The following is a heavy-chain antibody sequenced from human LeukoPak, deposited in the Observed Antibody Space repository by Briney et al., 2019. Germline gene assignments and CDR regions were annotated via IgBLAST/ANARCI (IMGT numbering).Heavy chain of an antibody. J-gene: IGHJ4*02. Sequence: GRSLRLSCAASGFTFSSYAMHWVRQAPGKGLEWVAVISYDGSNKYYADSVKGRFTISRDNSKNTLYLQMSSLRSEDTAVYYCATVQGRFLEWLSPGHRAQAIDYWGQGTLVTVSS. CDR3: ATVQGRFLEWLSPGHRAQAIDY. D-gene: IGHD3-3*01. V-gene: IGHV3-30-3*01. CDR1: GFTFSSYA. CDR2: ISYDGSNK.